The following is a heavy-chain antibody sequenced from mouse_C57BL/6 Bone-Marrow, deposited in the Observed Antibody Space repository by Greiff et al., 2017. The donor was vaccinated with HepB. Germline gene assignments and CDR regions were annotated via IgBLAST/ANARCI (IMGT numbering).Heavy chain of an antibody. V-gene: IGHV1-15*01. CDR3: TRGGWLLRNYFDY. CDR1: GYTFTDYE. CDR2: IDPETGGT. D-gene: IGHD2-3*01. J-gene: IGHJ2*01. Sequence: VKLQQSGAELVRPGASVTLSCKASGYTFTDYEMHWVKQTPVHGLEWIGAIDPETGGTAYNQKFKGKAILTADKSSSTAYMELRSLTSEDSAVYYCTRGGWLLRNYFDYWGQGTTLTVSS.